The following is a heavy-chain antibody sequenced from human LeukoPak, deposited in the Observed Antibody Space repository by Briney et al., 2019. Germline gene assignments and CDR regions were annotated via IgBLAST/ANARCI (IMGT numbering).Heavy chain of an antibody. CDR1: GYTFTGYY. D-gene: IGHD3-22*01. CDR3: ARAWYSSGFNWFDP. Sequence: ASVKGSCKASGYTFTGYYMHWVRQAPGQGLEWMGWINPNSGGTNYAQKFQGRVTMTRDTSISTAYMELSRLRSDDTAVYYCARAWYSSGFNWFDPWGQGTLVTVSS. V-gene: IGHV1-2*02. J-gene: IGHJ5*02. CDR2: INPNSGGT.